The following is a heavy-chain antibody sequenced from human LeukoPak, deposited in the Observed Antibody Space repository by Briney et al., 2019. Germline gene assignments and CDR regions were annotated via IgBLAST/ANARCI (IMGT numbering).Heavy chain of an antibody. Sequence: GESLMISCKGSGYSFTSYWIGWVRQMPGKGLEWMGIIYPGDSDTRYSPSFQGQVAISADKSISTAYLQWSSLKASDTAMYYCASTNDYGGKFADYWGQGTLVTVSS. D-gene: IGHD4-23*01. V-gene: IGHV5-51*01. CDR2: IYPGDSDT. CDR1: GYSFTSYW. J-gene: IGHJ4*02. CDR3: ASTNDYGGKFADY.